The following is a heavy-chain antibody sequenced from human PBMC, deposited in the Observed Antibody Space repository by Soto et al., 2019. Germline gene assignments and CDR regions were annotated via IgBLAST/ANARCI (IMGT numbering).Heavy chain of an antibody. CDR3: ARDFVVVAAAGRGSYYYYGMDV. V-gene: IGHV3-53*01. D-gene: IGHD6-13*01. J-gene: IGHJ6*01. CDR1: EFTVSSNY. Sequence: EVQLVESGGGLIQPGGSLRLSCAASEFTVSSNYMSWVRQAPGKGLEWVSVIYSGGSTYYADSVKGRFTISRDNSKNTLYLQMNSLRAEDTAVYYCARDFVVVAAAGRGSYYYYGMDVW. CDR2: IYSGGST.